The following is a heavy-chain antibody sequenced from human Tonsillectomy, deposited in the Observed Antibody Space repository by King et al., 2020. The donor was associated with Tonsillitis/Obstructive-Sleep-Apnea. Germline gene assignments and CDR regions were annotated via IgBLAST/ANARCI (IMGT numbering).Heavy chain of an antibody. J-gene: IGHJ4*02. CDR1: GHSFTSYW. Sequence: VQLVQSGAEVKKPGESLKISCKGSGHSFTSYWIGWVRQMPGKGLEWMGIIYPGDSDTRYSPSFQGQVTISADKSISTAYLQWSSLKASATAMYYCARHPESGSGPYYFDYWGQGTLVTVSS. CDR2: IYPGDSDT. D-gene: IGHD3-10*01. CDR3: ARHPESGSGPYYFDY. V-gene: IGHV5-51*01.